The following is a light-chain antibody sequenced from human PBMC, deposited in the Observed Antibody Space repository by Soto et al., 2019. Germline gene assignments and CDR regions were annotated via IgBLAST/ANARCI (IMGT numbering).Light chain of an antibody. J-gene: IGKJ5*01. CDR2: GAS. Sequence: EIVLTQSPGTLSLSPGERATLSCRASQSGRNNYLAWYQHKGGQAPRLLIYGASTRATGIPDRFSGSGSGTDYPLTISRLEPEDFAVYYCQQFDSSAITFGQGTRLEIK. CDR1: QSGRNNY. CDR3: QQFDSSAIT. V-gene: IGKV3-20*01.